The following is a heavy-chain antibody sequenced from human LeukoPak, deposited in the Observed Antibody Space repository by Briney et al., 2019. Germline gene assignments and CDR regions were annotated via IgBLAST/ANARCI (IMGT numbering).Heavy chain of an antibody. CDR3: ARGHGDPYNWNDVGWFDP. CDR2: IYPGDSDT. Sequence: GESLKISCKGSGYSFTSYWIGWVRQMPGKGLEWMGIIYPGDSDTRYSPSFQGQVTISADKSISTAYLQWSSLKASDTAMYYCARGHGDPYNWNDVGWFDPWGQGTLVTVSS. J-gene: IGHJ5*02. V-gene: IGHV5-51*01. D-gene: IGHD1-1*01. CDR1: GYSFTSYW.